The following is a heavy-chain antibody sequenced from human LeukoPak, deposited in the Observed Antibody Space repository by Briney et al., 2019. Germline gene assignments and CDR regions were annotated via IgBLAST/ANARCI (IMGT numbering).Heavy chain of an antibody. J-gene: IGHJ6*04. CDR3: AREGMAGGKGRDV. Sequence: GGSLRLSCAASGFTFNKYWMTWVRQAPGKGLEWVANIKEDGSEKNYVDSVKGRFTISRDNAKNSLYLQMNSLRAEDTAVYYCAREGMAGGKGRDVGGKGPRVPVSS. V-gene: IGHV3-7*01. D-gene: IGHD3-16*01. CDR2: IKEDGSEK. CDR1: GFTFNKYW.